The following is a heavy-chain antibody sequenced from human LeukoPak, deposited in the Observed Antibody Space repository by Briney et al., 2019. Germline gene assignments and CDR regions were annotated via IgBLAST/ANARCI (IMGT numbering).Heavy chain of an antibody. CDR3: AIMHGYYDGSGYWVQ. Sequence: GGSLRLSCAASGFSFGSYGMSWFRQAPGKGLEWVSFITPNADRTSYADSVEGRFTISRDNPRNTLYMQMNSLRDEDTAVYYCAIMHGYYDGSGYWVQWGQGTLVTVSS. J-gene: IGHJ1*01. CDR1: GFSFGSYG. V-gene: IGHV3-23*01. CDR2: ITPNADRT. D-gene: IGHD3-22*01.